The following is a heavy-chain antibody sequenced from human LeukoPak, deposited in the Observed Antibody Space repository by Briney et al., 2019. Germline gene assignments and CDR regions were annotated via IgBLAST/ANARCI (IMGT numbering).Heavy chain of an antibody. J-gene: IGHJ6*03. V-gene: IGHV4-39*07. CDR1: GGSISSSSYY. CDR2: IYYSGST. D-gene: IGHD2-15*01. CDR3: ARVVVAATLKYYYYYYMDV. Sequence: SETLSLTCTVSGGSISSSSYYWGWIRQPPGKGLEWIGSIYYSGSTYYNPSLKSRVTISVDTSKNQFSLKLSSVTAADTAVYYCARVVVAATLKYYYYYYMDVWGKGTTVTVSS.